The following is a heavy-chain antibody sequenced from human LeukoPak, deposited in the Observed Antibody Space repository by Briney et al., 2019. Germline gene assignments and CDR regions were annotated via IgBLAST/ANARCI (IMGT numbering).Heavy chain of an antibody. CDR2: IYYSGST. CDR1: GGSISSSSYY. Sequence: MPSETLSLTCTVSGGSISSSSYYWGWIRQPPGKGLEWIGSIYYSGSTYYNPSLKSRVTISVDTSKNQFSLKLSSVTAADTAVYYCARPPTVCSPLPYYMDVWGKGTTVTVSS. CDR3: ARPPTVCSPLPYYMDV. J-gene: IGHJ6*03. D-gene: IGHD4-11*01. V-gene: IGHV4-39*01.